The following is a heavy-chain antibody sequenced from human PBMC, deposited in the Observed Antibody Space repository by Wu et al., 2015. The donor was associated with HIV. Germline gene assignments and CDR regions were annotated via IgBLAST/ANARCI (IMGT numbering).Heavy chain of an antibody. Sequence: QVQLVQSGAEVKKPGASVKVSCKASGYTFTNYDINWVRQATGQGLEWMGWMNPNSGNTAYAQKFQGRVTFARHTSISTAYMELSSLRSEDTAVYYCARGVRTSDYGANIFDYWGQGNPGHRLL. CDR1: GYTFTNYD. J-gene: IGHJ4*02. CDR2: MNPNSGNT. D-gene: IGHD4-23*01. V-gene: IGHV1-8*01. CDR3: ARGVRTSDYGANIFDY.